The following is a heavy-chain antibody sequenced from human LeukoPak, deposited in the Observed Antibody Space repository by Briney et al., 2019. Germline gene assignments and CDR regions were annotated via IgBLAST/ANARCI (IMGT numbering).Heavy chain of an antibody. CDR1: GFTFDDYA. CDR2: ISWNSGSI. J-gene: IGHJ2*01. CDR3: AKDYGSGSPYWYFDL. D-gene: IGHD3-10*01. Sequence: SGGSLRLSCAASGFTFDDYAMHWVRQAPGKGLEWVSGISWNSGSIGYADSVKGRFTISRDNAKNSLYLQMNSLRAEDTALYYCAKDYGSGSPYWYFDLRGRGTLVTVSS. V-gene: IGHV3-9*01.